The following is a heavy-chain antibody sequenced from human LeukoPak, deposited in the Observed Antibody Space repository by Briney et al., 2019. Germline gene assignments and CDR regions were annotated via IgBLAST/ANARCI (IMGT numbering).Heavy chain of an antibody. V-gene: IGHV4-34*01. D-gene: IGHD3-10*01. CDR3: ARVTYYYGSGYYYYGMDV. CDR2: INHSGST. Sequence: SETLSLTCAVYGGSFSGYYWSWIRQPPGKGLEWIGEINHSGSTNYNPSLKSRVTISVDTSKNQFSLKLSSVTAADTAVYYCARVTYYYGSGYYYYGMDVRGQGTTVTVSS. J-gene: IGHJ6*02. CDR1: GGSFSGYY.